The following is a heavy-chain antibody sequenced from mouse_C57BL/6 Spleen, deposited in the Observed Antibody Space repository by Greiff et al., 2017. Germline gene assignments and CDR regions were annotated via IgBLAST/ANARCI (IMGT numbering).Heavy chain of an antibody. CDR1: GYTFTSYW. V-gene: IGHV1-52*01. CDR2: IDPSDSET. Sequence: QVQLQQPGAELVRPGSSVQLSCKASGYTFTSYWLHWVKQRPIQGLEWIGNIDPSDSETHYNQKFKDKATLTVDKSSRTAYMQLSSLTSEDSAVYYCARAGVSWFAYWGQGTLVTVSA. CDR3: ARAGVSWFAY. J-gene: IGHJ3*01.